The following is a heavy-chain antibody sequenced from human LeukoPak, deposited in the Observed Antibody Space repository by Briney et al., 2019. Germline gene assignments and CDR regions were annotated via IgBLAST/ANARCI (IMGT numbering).Heavy chain of an antibody. CDR2: IYYRGST. J-gene: IGHJ6*02. Sequence: PSQTLSLTCTVSGGSISSYYWSWIRHPPGEGMGWVGFIYYRGSTNYNPSPKSRGTITVDTSKDQSSLKLSSVTAADTAVYYWAGVTMVRGVAYYYVGMDVWGQGTTVTVSS. CDR1: GGSISSYY. V-gene: IGHV4-59*01. CDR3: AGVTMVRGVAYYYVGMDV. D-gene: IGHD3-10*01.